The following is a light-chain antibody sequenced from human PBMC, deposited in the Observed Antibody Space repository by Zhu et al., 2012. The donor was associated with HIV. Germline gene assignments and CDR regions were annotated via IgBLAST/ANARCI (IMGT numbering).Light chain of an antibody. CDR2: EAS. Sequence: DIQMTQSPSTLSASVGDRVTITCRASQSVYKFLAWYQQKPEKAPKLLIYEASHLETGVPSRFGGSGSGTEFTLTISSLQPEDFATYYCLQDYSYPYTFGQGTKLEIK. J-gene: IGKJ2*01. CDR3: LQDYSYPYT. CDR1: QSVYKF. V-gene: IGKV1-5*03.